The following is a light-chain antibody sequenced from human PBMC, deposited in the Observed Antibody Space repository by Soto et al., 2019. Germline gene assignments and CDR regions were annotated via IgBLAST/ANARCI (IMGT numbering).Light chain of an antibody. J-gene: IGKJ2*01. CDR1: QSISSY. CDR3: LQYNDCPPLST. CDR2: GAS. Sequence: EIVMTQSPATLSVSPGERATLSCRASQSISSYLAWYQQKPSQAPRLLVYGASTRATGVPARFSGSGSGTEFTLTISSLQSEDFAVYYCLQYNDCPPLSTFGEGTKLE. V-gene: IGKV3-15*01.